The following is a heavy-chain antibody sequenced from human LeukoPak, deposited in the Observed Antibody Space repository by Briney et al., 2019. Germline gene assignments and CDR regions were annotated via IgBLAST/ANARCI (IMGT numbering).Heavy chain of an antibody. J-gene: IGHJ4*02. CDR3: AILNYYDSSGYFRD. V-gene: IGHV3-21*01. D-gene: IGHD3-22*01. CDR1: GFTFSSYS. CDR2: ISSSSSYI. Sequence: SGGSLRLSCAASGFTFSSYSMNWVRQAPGKGLEWVSSISSSSSYIYYADSVKGRFTISRDNAKNSLYLQMNSLRAEDTAVYYCAILNYYDSSGYFRDWGQGTLVTVSS.